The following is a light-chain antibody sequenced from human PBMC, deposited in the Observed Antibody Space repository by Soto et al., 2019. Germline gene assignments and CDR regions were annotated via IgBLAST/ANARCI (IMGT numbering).Light chain of an antibody. J-gene: IGKJ5*01. Sequence: EIRMTQSPASLSVPPEETATLYCRASRSVDTGLALYQQKPGQAPRLLLYGASTRATGVPPRCSGGGSGTEFTLTISSLQSEDSAIYYCQQYKSWPPLTFGQGTRLEI. V-gene: IGKV3-15*01. CDR2: GAS. CDR1: RSVDTG. CDR3: QQYKSWPPLT.